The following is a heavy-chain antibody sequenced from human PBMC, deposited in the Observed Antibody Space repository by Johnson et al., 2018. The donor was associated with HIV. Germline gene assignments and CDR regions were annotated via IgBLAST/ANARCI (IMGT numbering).Heavy chain of an antibody. Sequence: VQLAESGGGLVQPGRSLRLSCAASGFIFNDYAMHWVRQVPGKGLEWVSGINWNSVITAYADSVKGRFTISRDNARNSLYLQMNSLRAEDTALYYCATDIRSGYRDAAFDIWGRGTMVTVSS. CDR2: INWNSVIT. V-gene: IGHV3-9*01. J-gene: IGHJ3*02. CDR3: ATDIRSGYRDAAFDI. D-gene: IGHD5-12*01. CDR1: GFIFNDYA.